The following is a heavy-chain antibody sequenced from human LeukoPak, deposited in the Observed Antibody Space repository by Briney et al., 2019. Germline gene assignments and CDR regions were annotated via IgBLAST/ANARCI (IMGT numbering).Heavy chain of an antibody. J-gene: IGHJ4*02. Sequence: GGSLRLSCAASGFTFSTYGMSWVRQAPGKGLEWLSCISPLGGGTYYADSVKGRFPISRDNSKNTLYLQMNSLRAEDTAVYYCAKVTYGSGTYGAFDYWGQGTLVTVSS. CDR1: GFTFSTYG. D-gene: IGHD3-10*01. CDR3: AKVTYGSGTYGAFDY. CDR2: ISPLGGGT. V-gene: IGHV3-23*01.